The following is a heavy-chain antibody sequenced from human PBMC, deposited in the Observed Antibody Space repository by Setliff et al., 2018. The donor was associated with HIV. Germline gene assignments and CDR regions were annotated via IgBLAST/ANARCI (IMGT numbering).Heavy chain of an antibody. CDR1: GYSISSGYY. CDR2: IYQSGST. CDR3: ARVSYDYASYYMDV. V-gene: IGHV4-38-2*01. Sequence: TLSLTCAVSGYSISSGYYWGWIRQPPGKGLEWIGTIYQSGSTYYNPSLKSRVTISLDTSKNQFSLKLSSVTAADTAVYYCARVSYDYASYYMDVWGKGTTVTVSS. J-gene: IGHJ6*03. D-gene: IGHD3-16*01.